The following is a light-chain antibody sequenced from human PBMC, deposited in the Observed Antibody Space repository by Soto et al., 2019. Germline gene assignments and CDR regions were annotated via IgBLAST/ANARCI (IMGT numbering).Light chain of an antibody. J-gene: IGKJ1*01. Sequence: DVVMTQSPLSLPVTLGQSASISCRASQSIVYSDGNTYVKWFQQRPGQSPRRLIYKASNRVSWVPDRCRGSGSGTDFILKISRVDAEDVGVYYGMQATRWPRSFGQGTKVEIK. CDR2: KAS. V-gene: IGKV2-30*01. CDR1: QSIVYSDGNTY. CDR3: MQATRWPRS.